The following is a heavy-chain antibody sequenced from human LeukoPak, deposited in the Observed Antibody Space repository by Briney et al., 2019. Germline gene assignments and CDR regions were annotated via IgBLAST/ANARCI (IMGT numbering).Heavy chain of an antibody. CDR1: GFTFSTYG. Sequence: GRSLRLSCAASGFTFSTYGIHWVRQAPGKGLEWVAVISSDGSNKYYADSVKGRFTISRDNSKNTLYLQMNSLGTEDTAVYYCAGGCRNSGSTSCYPFWGQGTLVTVSS. CDR2: ISSDGSNK. J-gene: IGHJ4*02. V-gene: IGHV3-30*03. CDR3: AGGCRNSGSTSCYPF. D-gene: IGHD2-2*01.